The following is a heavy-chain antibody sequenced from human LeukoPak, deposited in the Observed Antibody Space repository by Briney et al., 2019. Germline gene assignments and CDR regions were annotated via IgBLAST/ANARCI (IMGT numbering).Heavy chain of an antibody. CDR2: INHSGST. CDR3: ARGGSAARTYFSVVRTLRNWFDP. V-gene: IGHV4-34*01. CDR1: GGSFSGYY. D-gene: IGHD4-23*01. J-gene: IGHJ5*02. Sequence: PSETLSLTCAVYGGSFSGYYWSWIRQPPGKGLEWIGEINHSGSTNYNPSLKSRVTISVDTSKNQFSLKLSSVTAADTAVYYCARGGSAARTYFSVVRTLRNWFDPWGQGTLVTVSS.